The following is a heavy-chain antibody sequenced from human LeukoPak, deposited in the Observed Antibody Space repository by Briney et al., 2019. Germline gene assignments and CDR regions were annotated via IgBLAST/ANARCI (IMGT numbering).Heavy chain of an antibody. D-gene: IGHD3-22*01. V-gene: IGHV3-23*01. CDR3: AKEGWADYYDSSGYNGGAFDI. J-gene: IGHJ3*02. Sequence: GGSLRLSCAASGLTFSSYAMSWVRQAPGKGLEWVSAISGSGGSTYYADSVKGRFTISRDNSKNTLYLQMNSLRAEDTAVYYCAKEGWADYYDSSGYNGGAFDIWGQGTMVTVSS. CDR1: GLTFSSYA. CDR2: ISGSGGST.